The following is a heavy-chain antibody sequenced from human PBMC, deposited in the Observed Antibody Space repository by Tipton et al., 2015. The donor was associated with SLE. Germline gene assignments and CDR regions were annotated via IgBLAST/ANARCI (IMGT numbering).Heavy chain of an antibody. V-gene: IGHV4-39*07. Sequence: TLSLTCTVSGGSISSSSYYWGWIRQPPGKGLEWIGRIYYSGSTYYNPSLKSRVTISVDTSKNQFSLKLGSVTAADTAVYYCARTSGYCTNGVCYGPPHFFDYWGQGTLVTVSS. J-gene: IGHJ4*02. CDR1: GGSISSSSYY. CDR3: ARTSGYCTNGVCYGPPHFFDY. D-gene: IGHD2-8*01. CDR2: IYYSGST.